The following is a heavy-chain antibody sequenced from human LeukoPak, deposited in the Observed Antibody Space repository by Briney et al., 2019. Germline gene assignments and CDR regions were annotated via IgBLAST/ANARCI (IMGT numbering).Heavy chain of an antibody. J-gene: IGHJ5*02. CDR2: MNPNSGNT. D-gene: IGHD5-12*01. Sequence: ASVKVSCKASGYTFTSYDINWVRQATGQGLEWMGWMNPNSGNTGYAQKFQGRVTMTRNTSISTAYMELSSLRSEDTAVYYCARGATISLRNWFDPWGQGTLVTVSS. CDR1: GYTFTSYD. CDR3: ARGATISLRNWFDP. V-gene: IGHV1-8*01.